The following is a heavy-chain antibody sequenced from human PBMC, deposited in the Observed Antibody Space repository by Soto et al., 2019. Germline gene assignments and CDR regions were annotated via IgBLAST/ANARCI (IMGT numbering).Heavy chain of an antibody. J-gene: IGHJ4*02. D-gene: IGHD2-21*02. V-gene: IGHV1-69*02. Sequence: SVKVSCKASGGTFSSYTISWVRQAPGQGLEWMGRIIPILGIANYAQKFQGRVTITADKSTSTAYMELSSLRSEDTAVYYCARSEVGVTPYYFVYWGQGSPVTSPQ. CDR3: ARSEVGVTPYYFVY. CDR1: GGTFSSYT. CDR2: IIPILGIA.